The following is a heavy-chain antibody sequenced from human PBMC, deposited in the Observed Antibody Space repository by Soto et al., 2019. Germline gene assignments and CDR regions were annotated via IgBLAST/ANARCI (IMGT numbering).Heavy chain of an antibody. J-gene: IGHJ3*02. V-gene: IGHV4-59*01. CDR1: GGSISSYD. CDR3: AKSGDYVGFDAFDI. D-gene: IGHD4-17*01. CDR2: IYYSGST. Sequence: SETLSLTCTVSGGSISSYDWSWIRQPPGKGLEWIGYIYYSGSTNYNPSLKSRVTISVDTSKNQFSLKLSSVTAADTAVYYCAKSGDYVGFDAFDIWRQGTMVTVSS.